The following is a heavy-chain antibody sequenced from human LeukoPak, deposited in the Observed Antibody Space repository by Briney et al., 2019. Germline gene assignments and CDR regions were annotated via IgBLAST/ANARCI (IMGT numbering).Heavy chain of an antibody. D-gene: IGHD2-15*01. V-gene: IGHV5-51*01. CDR1: GYSFTSYW. J-gene: IGHJ4*02. CDR3: ARIASYCSSGSCYDY. Sequence: GESLKISCKGSGYSFTSYWIGWVRQMPGKGLEWMGIIYPGDSDTRYSPSFQGQVTISADKTISTACLQWSSLKASDTAMHYCARIASYCSSGSCYDYWGQGALVTVSS. CDR2: IYPGDSDT.